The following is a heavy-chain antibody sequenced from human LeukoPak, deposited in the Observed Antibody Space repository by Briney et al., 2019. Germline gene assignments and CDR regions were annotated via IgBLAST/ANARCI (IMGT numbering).Heavy chain of an antibody. CDR1: GVTFSSYA. V-gene: IGHV3-23*01. Sequence: GGSLRLSCAACGVTFSSYAMSWVRHAPGKGLEWVSASSGSGGSTYYADSVKGRFTISRDNSKNTLYLLMNSLRAEDTAVYYCAKATDYYYYYGMDVWAQGTTVTVSS. CDR2: SSGSGGST. J-gene: IGHJ6*02. CDR3: AKATDYYYYYGMDV.